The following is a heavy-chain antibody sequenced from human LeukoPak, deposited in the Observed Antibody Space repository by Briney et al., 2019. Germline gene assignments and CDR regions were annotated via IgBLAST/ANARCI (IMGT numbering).Heavy chain of an antibody. D-gene: IGHD2-15*01. Sequence: GGSLRLSCAASGFTFSSYWMSWVRQAPGKGLEWVANIKQDGSEKYYVDSVKGRFTISRHNAKNSLYLQMNSLRAEDTAVYYCARDRLLYCSGGSCYGYYFDYWGQGTLVTVSS. V-gene: IGHV3-7*03. CDR1: GFTFSSYW. J-gene: IGHJ4*02. CDR3: ARDRLLYCSGGSCYGYYFDY. CDR2: IKQDGSEK.